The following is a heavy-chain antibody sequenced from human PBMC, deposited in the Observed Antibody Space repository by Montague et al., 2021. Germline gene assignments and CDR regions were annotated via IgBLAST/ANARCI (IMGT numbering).Heavy chain of an antibody. V-gene: IGHV4-34*01. D-gene: IGHD2-15*01. J-gene: IGHJ5*02. CDR1: GGSFSGYY. CDR2: ISHNGST. Sequence: SETLSLTCTVYGGSFSGYYWNWIRQSPGKGLEWIGEISHNGSTSYNPSLKSRVTMSVDMSKKQFSLNLNSVTAADTAVYYCARDLYVAVLLVATGWFDAWGQGTLVTVSS. CDR3: ARDLYVAVLLVATGWFDA.